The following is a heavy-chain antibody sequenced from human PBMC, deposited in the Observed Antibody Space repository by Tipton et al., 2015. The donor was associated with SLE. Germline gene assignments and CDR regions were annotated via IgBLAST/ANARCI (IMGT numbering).Heavy chain of an antibody. Sequence: SLRLSCAASGFTFSSYAMHWVRQAPGKGLEWVAVISYDGSNKYYADSVKGRFTISRDNAKNSLYLQMNSLRAEDTAVYYCARGGVGAKDYWGQGTLVTVSS. V-gene: IGHV3-30-3*01. CDR2: ISYDGSNK. J-gene: IGHJ4*02. CDR3: ARGGVGAKDY. CDR1: GFTFSSYA. D-gene: IGHD1-26*01.